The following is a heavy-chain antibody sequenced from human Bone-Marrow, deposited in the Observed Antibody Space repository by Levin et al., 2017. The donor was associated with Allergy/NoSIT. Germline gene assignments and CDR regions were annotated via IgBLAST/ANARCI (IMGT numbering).Heavy chain of an antibody. CDR1: GFTFSSYD. V-gene: IGHV3-13*04. CDR2: IGTAADS. CDR3: ARVALPRYCTSTSCSDSGYYFDY. J-gene: IGHJ4*02. D-gene: IGHD2-2*01. Sequence: GESLKISCAASGFTFSSYDKHWVRQATGRGLEWVSAIGTAADSYYSGSVKGRFTVSRDNAKNSFYLQMNSLRAGDTAVYYCARVALPRYCTSTSCSDSGYYFDYWGQGTLVTVSS.